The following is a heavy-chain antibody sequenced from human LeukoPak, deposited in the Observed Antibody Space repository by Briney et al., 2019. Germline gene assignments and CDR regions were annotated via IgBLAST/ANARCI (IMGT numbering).Heavy chain of an antibody. CDR1: GYTFTDYY. J-gene: IGHJ4*02. D-gene: IGHD6-13*01. CDR3: ARARYSTTWYSFDY. Sequence: GASVKVSCKASGYTFTDYYLHWVRKAPGQELEWMGWINPHSGGTNYAQKFQGRVTMTRDTSISTVYMDLSRLRSDDTAVYYCARARYSTTWYSFDYWGQGTLVTVSS. V-gene: IGHV1-2*02. CDR2: INPHSGGT.